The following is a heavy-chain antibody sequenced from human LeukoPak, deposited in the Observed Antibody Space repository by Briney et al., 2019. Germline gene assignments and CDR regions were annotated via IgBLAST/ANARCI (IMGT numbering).Heavy chain of an antibody. D-gene: IGHD2-21*01. CDR3: ARAPRDSFYMDV. Sequence: PGGSLRLSCAASGFTFSSYWMHWVRQAPGKGLVWVSRINSDGSSTSYADSVKGRFTISRDNAKSTLYLQMNSLRAEDTAVYYCARAPRDSFYMDVWGKGTTVTVSS. CDR2: INSDGSST. J-gene: IGHJ6*03. V-gene: IGHV3-74*01. CDR1: GFTFSSYW.